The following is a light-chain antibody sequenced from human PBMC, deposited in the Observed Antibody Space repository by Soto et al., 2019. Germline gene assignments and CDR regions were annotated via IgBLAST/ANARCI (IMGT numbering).Light chain of an antibody. CDR3: QQYNNWPLT. J-gene: IGKJ1*01. V-gene: IGKV3-15*01. CDR1: QTINNN. CDR2: GAS. Sequence: VMTQAPATLSVSPGERATLSCRASQTINNNVAWYQLKDGQVPRLVIYGASTRATDIPARFSGSGSGTEVTLTISSLQAADVAKDHCQQYNNWPLTVGHGTKVEIK.